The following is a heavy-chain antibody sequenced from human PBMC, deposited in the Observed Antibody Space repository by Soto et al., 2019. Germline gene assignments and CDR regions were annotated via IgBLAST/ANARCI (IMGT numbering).Heavy chain of an antibody. CDR3: ARDPRGNYGYPSYFDY. Sequence: QVQLQESGPGLVKPSETLSLTCTVSGGSISSYYWSWIRQPPGKGLEWIGYIYYSGSTNYNPSLKSRVTISVDTSKNQFSLKLSSVTAADTAVYYCARDPRGNYGYPSYFDYWGQGTLVTGSS. CDR1: GGSISSYY. V-gene: IGHV4-59*01. J-gene: IGHJ4*02. CDR2: IYYSGST. D-gene: IGHD3-10*01.